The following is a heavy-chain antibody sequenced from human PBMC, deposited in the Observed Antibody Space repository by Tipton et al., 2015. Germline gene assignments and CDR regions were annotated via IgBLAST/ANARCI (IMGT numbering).Heavy chain of an antibody. CDR1: AYSISSDYY. D-gene: IGHD4-23*01. CDR3: VRARGRHGGLFDS. Sequence: TLSLTCAVSAYSISSDYYWGWIRQAPGKGLEWIGYIHYGGTTNYNPSLKSRVTISLDTSKNQFSLKLTSVTAADAAVYYCVRARGRHGGLFDSWGQGILVTVSS. CDR2: IHYGGTT. J-gene: IGHJ4*02. V-gene: IGHV4-61*01.